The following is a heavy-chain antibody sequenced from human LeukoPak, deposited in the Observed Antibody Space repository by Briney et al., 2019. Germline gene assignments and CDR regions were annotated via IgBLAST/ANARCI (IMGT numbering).Heavy chain of an antibody. J-gene: IGHJ4*02. D-gene: IGHD1-26*01. V-gene: IGHV1-69*05. CDR2: IIPIFGTA. Sequence: SVKVSCKASGGTFSSYAISWVRQAPGQGLEWMGGIIPIFGTANYAQKFQGRVTITTDESTSTAYMELSSLRSEDTAVYYCARLQGYGGFYQDYWGQGTLVTVSS. CDR1: GGTFSSYA. CDR3: ARLQGYGGFYQDY.